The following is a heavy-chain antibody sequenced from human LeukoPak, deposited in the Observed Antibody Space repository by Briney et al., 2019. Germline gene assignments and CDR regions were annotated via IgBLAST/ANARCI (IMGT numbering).Heavy chain of an antibody. D-gene: IGHD6-19*01. CDR2: ISGSDGST. CDR1: GFTFSSYV. CDR3: AKSRSHSSAWYGSDFDY. Sequence: PGGSLRLSCAASGFTFSSYVMSWVRQAPGKGLEWVSGISGSDGSTYYADSVKGRFTISRDNSNNTLYLQMNSLRAEDTALYYCAKSRSHSSAWYGSDFDYWGQGTLVTVSS. V-gene: IGHV3-23*01. J-gene: IGHJ4*02.